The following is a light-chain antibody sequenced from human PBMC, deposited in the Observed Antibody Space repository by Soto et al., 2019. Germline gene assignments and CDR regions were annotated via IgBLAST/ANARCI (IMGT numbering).Light chain of an antibody. J-gene: IGLJ2*01. CDR1: SSDVGAYNY. Sequence: QSALTQPPSASGSPGQSVTISCTGTSSDVGAYNYVSWYQQHPGKAPKLMIYEVIKRPSGVPDRFSGSKSGNTASLTVSGLQAEDEADYYCSSYAGSNNFGVVFGGGTKLTVL. CDR2: EVI. V-gene: IGLV2-8*01. CDR3: SSYAGSNNFGVV.